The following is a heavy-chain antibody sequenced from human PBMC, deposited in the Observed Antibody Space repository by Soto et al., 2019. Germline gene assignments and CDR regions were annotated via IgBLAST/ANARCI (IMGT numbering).Heavy chain of an antibody. CDR3: ASASAAIKFALDY. CDR1: GGSFSGYY. J-gene: IGHJ4*02. D-gene: IGHD2-2*01. Sequence: SETLSLTCAVYGGSFSGYYWSWIRQPPGKGLEWIGEINHSGSTNYNPSLKSRVTISVDTSKNQFSLKLSSVTAADTAVYYCASASAAIKFALDYWGQGTLVTVSS. CDR2: INHSGST. V-gene: IGHV4-34*01.